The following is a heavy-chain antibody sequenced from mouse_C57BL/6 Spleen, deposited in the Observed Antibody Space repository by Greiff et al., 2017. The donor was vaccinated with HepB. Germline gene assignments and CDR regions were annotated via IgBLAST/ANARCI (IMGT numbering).Heavy chain of an antibody. V-gene: IGHV5-12*01. J-gene: IGHJ4*01. Sequence: EVKLQESGGGLVQPGGSLKLSCAASGFTFSDYYMYWVRQTPEKRLEWVAYISNGGGSTYYPDTVKGRFTISRDNAKNTLYLQMSRLKSEDTAMYYCARRDERGAMDYWGQGTSVTVSS. CDR1: GFTFSDYY. CDR2: ISNGGGST. D-gene: IGHD3-3*01. CDR3: ARRDERGAMDY.